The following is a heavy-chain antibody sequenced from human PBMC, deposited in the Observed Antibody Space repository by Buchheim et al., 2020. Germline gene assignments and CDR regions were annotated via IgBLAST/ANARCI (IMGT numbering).Heavy chain of an antibody. CDR1: GFTFSGYE. D-gene: IGHD3-10*01. V-gene: IGHV3-48*03. J-gene: IGHJ1*01. CDR2: ISASGGST. CDR3: ATDPHHPSGSY. Sequence: EVFLVESGGGLVQPGGSLRLSCAASGFTFSGYEMNWVRQAPGKGLECIAYISASGGSTYYVDSVRGRFTISRDNAKNSLYLQMNSLRVEDTAVYYCATDPHHPSGSYWGRGTL.